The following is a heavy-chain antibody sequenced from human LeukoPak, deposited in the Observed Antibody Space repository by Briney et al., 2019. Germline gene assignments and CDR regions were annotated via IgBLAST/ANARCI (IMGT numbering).Heavy chain of an antibody. CDR2: IYYTGST. J-gene: IGHJ4*02. Sequence: SETLSLTCTVSGGSISSDMYYWGWIRQSPGKGLEWIGNIYYTGSTYYSPSLKSRVTISVDTYRNQFSLKLSSVTAADTAVYYCASVARDCRGYHYFDYWGQGTLVTVSS. CDR1: GGSISSDMYY. D-gene: IGHD3-22*01. CDR3: ASVARDCRGYHYFDY. V-gene: IGHV4-39*01.